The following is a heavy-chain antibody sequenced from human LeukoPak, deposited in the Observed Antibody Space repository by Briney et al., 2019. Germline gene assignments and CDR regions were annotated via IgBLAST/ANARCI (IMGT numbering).Heavy chain of an antibody. J-gene: IGHJ4*02. CDR2: ISGSGGST. CDR3: AKAAMITFGGVIGAYYFDY. D-gene: IGHD3-16*02. Sequence: GGSLRLSCAASGFTFSSYGMSWVRQAPGKGLEWVSAISGSGGSTYYADSVKGRFTISRDNSKHTLYLQMNSLRAEDTAVYYCAKAAMITFGGVIGAYYFDYWGQGTLVTVSS. V-gene: IGHV3-23*01. CDR1: GFTFSSYG.